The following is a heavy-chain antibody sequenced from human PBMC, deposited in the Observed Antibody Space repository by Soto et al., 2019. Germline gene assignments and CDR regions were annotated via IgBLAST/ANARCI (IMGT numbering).Heavy chain of an antibody. V-gene: IGHV3-72*01. CDR3: AREGDARWLDS. J-gene: IGHJ5*01. CDR1: GFSVSGWY. Sequence: EVQLVESGGGLVQPGGSARLSCAASGFSVSGWYMDWVRQAPGKGLEWVARLKDRSQNYATEYAASVKGRFTVSGHASQNSMYLQMNSLKIEDTAVYYCAREGDARWLDSWGQGTLVTVS. D-gene: IGHD1-26*01. CDR2: LKDRSQNYAT.